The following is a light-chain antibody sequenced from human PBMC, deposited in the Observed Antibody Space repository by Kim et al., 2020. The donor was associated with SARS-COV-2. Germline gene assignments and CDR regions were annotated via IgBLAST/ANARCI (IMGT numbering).Light chain of an antibody. J-gene: IGKJ1*01. V-gene: IGKV1-17*01. Sequence: ASVGDSVTIPCRASQGIRTDLAWYQQKAGKAPKRLIYAASILQSGVPSRFSGSGLGTEFTLTIDSLQSEDFATYYCLQHDSYPWTFGQGTKVDIK. CDR1: QGIRTD. CDR3: LQHDSYPWT. CDR2: AAS.